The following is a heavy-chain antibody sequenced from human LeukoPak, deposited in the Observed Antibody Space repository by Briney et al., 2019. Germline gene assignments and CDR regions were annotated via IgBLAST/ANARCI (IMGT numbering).Heavy chain of an antibody. CDR2: IYHDGST. V-gene: IGHV4-4*02. CDR1: GASISNYNW. J-gene: IGHJ4*02. Sequence: TSETLSLTCAVSGASISNYNWWSWVRQPPGKGLEWLAEIYHDGSTNYNPSLKSRVTISVDTSKNQFSLKLSSVTATDTAVYYCARQSSESDYWGQGTLVTVSS. CDR3: ARQSSESDY. D-gene: IGHD6-19*01.